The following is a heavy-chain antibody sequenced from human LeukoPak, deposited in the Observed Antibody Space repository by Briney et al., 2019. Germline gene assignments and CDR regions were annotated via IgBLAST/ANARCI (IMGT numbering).Heavy chain of an antibody. CDR1: GYTFTSYG. D-gene: IGHD2-21*01. CDR2: INPNTGDT. Sequence: VASVKVSCRASGYTFTSYGISWARQAPGRGLEWMGWINPNTGDTNFPQKFQGRVTLTRDTSISTIFMDLSRLTSDDTAVYYCARDPGGYSTGGAFDIWGQGTMVIVSS. CDR3: ARDPGGYSTGGAFDI. J-gene: IGHJ3*02. V-gene: IGHV1-2*02.